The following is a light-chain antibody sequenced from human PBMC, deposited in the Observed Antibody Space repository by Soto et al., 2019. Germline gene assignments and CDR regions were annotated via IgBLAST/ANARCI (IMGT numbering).Light chain of an antibody. CDR3: QQRTNWLT. Sequence: EIVLTQSPATLSLSPGERVTLSCRASQNVSTYLAWYQQKPGQAPRLRIYDASDRATGIPARFSGSGSGTDFTLTISSPEPEDSAVYYCQQRTNWLTFGPGTKVDIK. CDR2: DAS. CDR1: QNVSTY. V-gene: IGKV3-11*01. J-gene: IGKJ3*01.